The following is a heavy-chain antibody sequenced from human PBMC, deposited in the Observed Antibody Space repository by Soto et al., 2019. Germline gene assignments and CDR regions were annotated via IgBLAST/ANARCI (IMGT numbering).Heavy chain of an antibody. CDR1: GFTFSSYG. CDR2: IWYDGSNK. V-gene: IGHV3-33*01. Sequence: QVQLVESGGGVVQPGRSLRLSCAASGFTFSSYGMHWVRQAPGKGLEWVAVIWYDGSNKYYADSVKGRFTISRDNSKNTLYXQXNXXXAXXTAVXXCXXXXRXXXSLDXWGQGTLVTVSS. D-gene: IGHD3-10*01. J-gene: IGHJ4*02. CDR3: XXXXRXXXSLDX.